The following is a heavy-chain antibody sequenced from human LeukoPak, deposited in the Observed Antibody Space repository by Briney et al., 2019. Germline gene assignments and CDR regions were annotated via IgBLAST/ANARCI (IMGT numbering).Heavy chain of an antibody. CDR1: GYTLTKLS. CDR3: ATGWDDSRAFDI. V-gene: IGHV1-24*01. Sequence: ASVKVSCKVSGYTLTKLSMHWVRQAPGKGLEWMGGFDPEDGETIYAQKFQGRVTMTEDTSTNTAYMELSSLRSEDTAVYYCATGWDDSRAFDIWGQGTMVTVSS. CDR2: FDPEDGET. D-gene: IGHD3-22*01. J-gene: IGHJ3*02.